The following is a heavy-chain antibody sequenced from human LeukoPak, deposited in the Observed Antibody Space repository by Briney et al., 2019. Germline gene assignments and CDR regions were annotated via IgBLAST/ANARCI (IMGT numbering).Heavy chain of an antibody. V-gene: IGHV3-66*01. CDR2: IYSGGST. J-gene: IGHJ4*02. CDR1: GFTVSSNY. Sequence: GGSLRLSCAASGFTVSSNYMSWVRQAPGKGLEWVSVIYSGGSTYYADSVKGRFTISRDNSKNTLYLQMNSLRAEDTAVYYCARTTKQWLAENYFDYWGQGTLVTVPS. D-gene: IGHD6-19*01. CDR3: ARTTKQWLAENYFDY.